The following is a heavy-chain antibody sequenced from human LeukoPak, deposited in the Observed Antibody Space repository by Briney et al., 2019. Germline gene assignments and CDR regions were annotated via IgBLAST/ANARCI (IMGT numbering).Heavy chain of an antibody. CDR2: IIPIFGTA. CDR1: GYTFTSYD. CDR3: ARGRKDTAMVKDENAFDI. D-gene: IGHD5-18*01. J-gene: IGHJ3*02. V-gene: IGHV1-69*13. Sequence: SVKVSCKASGYTFTSYDISWVRQAPGQGLEWMGGIIPIFGTANYAQKFQGRVTITADESTSTAYMELSSLRSEDTAVYYCARGRKDTAMVKDENAFDIWGQGTMVTVSS.